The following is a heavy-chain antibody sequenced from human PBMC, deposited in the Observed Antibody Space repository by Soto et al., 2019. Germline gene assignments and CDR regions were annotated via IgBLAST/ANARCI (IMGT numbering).Heavy chain of an antibody. CDR3: GRGDYYGSGSYYNVVAYYYYGMDV. CDR1: GFTFSSYW. V-gene: IGHV3-74*01. CDR2: INSDGSST. J-gene: IGHJ6*02. D-gene: IGHD3-10*01. Sequence: PGGSLRLSCAASGFTFSSYWVHWVRQAPGKGLVWVSRINSDGSSTSYADSVKGRFTISRDNAKNTLYMQMNSLRAEDMDVNCKGRGDYYGSGSYYNVVAYYYYGMDVLGPRTTVTVSS.